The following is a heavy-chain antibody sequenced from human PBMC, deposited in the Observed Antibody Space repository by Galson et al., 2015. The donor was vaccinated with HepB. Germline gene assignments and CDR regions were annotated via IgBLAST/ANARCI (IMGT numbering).Heavy chain of an antibody. V-gene: IGHV4-31*03. CDR1: GGSISSGGYY. D-gene: IGHD4-23*01. Sequence: TLSLTCTVSGGSISSGGYYWSWIRQHPGKGLEWIGDIYFSGSTYYNPSLKSRVTISLDTSKNQFSLNLSSVTAADTAVYYCARDLSSPRWLFDSWGQGTLVTVSS. CDR2: IYFSGST. J-gene: IGHJ4*02. CDR3: ARDLSSPRWLFDS.